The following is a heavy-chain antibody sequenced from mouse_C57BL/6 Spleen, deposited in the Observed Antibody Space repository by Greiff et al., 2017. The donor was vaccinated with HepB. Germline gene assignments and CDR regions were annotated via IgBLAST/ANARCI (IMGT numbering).Heavy chain of an antibody. V-gene: IGHV1-50*01. J-gene: IGHJ3*01. CDR3: ARRANWSAY. CDR1: GYTFTSYW. Sequence: QVQLQQPGAELVKPGASVKLSCKASGYTFTSYWMQWVKQRPGQGLEWIGEIDPSDSYTNYNQKFKGKATLTVDTPSSTAYMQLSSLTSEDSAVYYCARRANWSAYWGQGTLVTVSA. CDR2: IDPSDSYT. D-gene: IGHD3-1*01.